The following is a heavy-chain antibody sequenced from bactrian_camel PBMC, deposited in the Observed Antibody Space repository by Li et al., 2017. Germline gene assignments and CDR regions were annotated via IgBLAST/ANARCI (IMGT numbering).Heavy chain of an antibody. CDR1: GFTFSNYA. D-gene: IGHD5*01. V-gene: IGHV3S31*01. J-gene: IGHJ4*01. Sequence: VQLVESGGGLVQPGGSLRVSCAGTGFTFSNYAMTWARQAPGKGLEWVSRINTGGSSTYYADSVKGRFTISRDNAKNTLYLQMNSLKTEDTAMYYCANSVWVPGNYWGRGTQVTVSS. CDR2: INTGGSST. CDR3: ANSVWVPGNY.